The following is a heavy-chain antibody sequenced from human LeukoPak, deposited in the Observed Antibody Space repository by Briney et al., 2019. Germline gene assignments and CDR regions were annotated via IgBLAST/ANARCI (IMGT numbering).Heavy chain of an antibody. CDR1: GGSITRSAYY. J-gene: IGHJ4*02. D-gene: IGHD1-26*01. V-gene: IGHV4-39*01. CDR3: ARKALGGTTPA. Sequence: SETLSLTCTVSGGSITRSAYYWGWIRQPPGKGPEWIGSIYYSGSTYYNPSLKSRVTISVDTSKNQFSLKLSSVTAADTAVYYCARKALGGTTPAWGQGTLVTVSS. CDR2: IYYSGST.